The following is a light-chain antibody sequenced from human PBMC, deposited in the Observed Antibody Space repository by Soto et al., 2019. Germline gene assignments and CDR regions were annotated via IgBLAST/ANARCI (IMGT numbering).Light chain of an antibody. CDR2: EVS. J-gene: IGLJ1*01. CDR3: SSYTTSNTYV. Sequence: QSVLTQPASVSGYPGQSITISCTGRSSDVGGYNYVSWYQQYPGRAPKFMIYEVSRRPSGVSNRFSGSKSGNTASLTVSGLQAEDEADYYCSSYTTSNTYVFGTGTKVTVL. V-gene: IGLV2-14*01. CDR1: SSDVGGYNY.